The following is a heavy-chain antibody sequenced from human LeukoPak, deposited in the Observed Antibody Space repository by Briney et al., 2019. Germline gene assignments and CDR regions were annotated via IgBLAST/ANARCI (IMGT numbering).Heavy chain of an antibody. CDR3: ARSYYYDSSGYYSYHYYYGMDV. J-gene: IGHJ6*02. CDR2: IYYSVST. CDR1: AGSISSYY. D-gene: IGHD3-22*01. V-gene: IGHV4-59*01. Sequence: SETLSLTCPLSAGSISSYYWSWIRQPPGKGLEWVGYIYYSVSTNFNPSLKSRVTISVDSSKNQFSLKLSSVTAADTAVYYCARSYYYDSSGYYSYHYYYGMDVWGQGTTVTVSS.